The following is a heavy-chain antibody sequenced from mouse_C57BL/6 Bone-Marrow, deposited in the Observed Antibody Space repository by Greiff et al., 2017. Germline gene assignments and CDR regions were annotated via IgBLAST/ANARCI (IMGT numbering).Heavy chain of an antibody. D-gene: IGHD2-1*01. CDR3: ARRDYGNGFAY. Sequence: QVQLQQPGAELVKPGASVKMSCKASGYTFTSYWITWVKQRPGQGLEWIGDIYPGSGSTNYNEKFKSKATLTVDKSSSTAYMQLSSLTSEDSAVYYCARRDYGNGFAYWGQGTLVTVSA. CDR2: IYPGSGST. J-gene: IGHJ3*01. V-gene: IGHV1-55*01. CDR1: GYTFTSYW.